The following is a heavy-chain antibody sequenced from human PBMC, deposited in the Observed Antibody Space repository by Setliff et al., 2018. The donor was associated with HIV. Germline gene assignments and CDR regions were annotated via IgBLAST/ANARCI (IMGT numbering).Heavy chain of an antibody. CDR2: VYNSGTT. CDR3: ARASSNTWGGELVY. CDR1: GGSISGYF. V-gene: IGHV4-59*01. Sequence: PSETLSLTCTVSGGSISGYFWSWIRQPPGKRLEWIGHVYNSGTTDYNPSLKSRVTISVDTSKNQFSLKLNSVTAADTAIYYCARASSNTWGGELVYWGQGTLVTVSS. D-gene: IGHD7-27*01. J-gene: IGHJ4*02.